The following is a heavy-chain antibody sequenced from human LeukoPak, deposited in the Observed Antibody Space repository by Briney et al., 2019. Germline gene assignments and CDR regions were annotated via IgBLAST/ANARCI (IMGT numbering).Heavy chain of an antibody. CDR3: ARKPIVNSAWYYFDY. D-gene: IGHD3-22*01. Sequence: SETLSLTCTVSGGSISSYYWSWIRQPPGKGLEWIGYIYYSGSTNYNPSLKSRVTISVDTSKNQSSLKLSSVTAADTAVYYCARKPIVNSAWYYFDYWGQGTLVTVSS. CDR1: GGSISSYY. J-gene: IGHJ4*02. V-gene: IGHV4-59*12. CDR2: IYYSGST.